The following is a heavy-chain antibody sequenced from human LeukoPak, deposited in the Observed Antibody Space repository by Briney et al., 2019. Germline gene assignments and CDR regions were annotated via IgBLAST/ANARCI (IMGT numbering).Heavy chain of an antibody. V-gene: IGHV3-7*01. CDR3: ARDSVYCSGGSCYWMFYYYYYYMDV. CDR1: GFTFSSYW. Sequence: HPGGSLRLSCAASGFTFSSYWMSWVRQAPGKGLEWVANIKQDGSEKYYVDSVKGRFTISRDNAKNSLYLQMNSLRAEDTAVYYCARDSVYCSGGSCYWMFYYYYYYMDVWGKGTTVTVSS. D-gene: IGHD2-15*01. CDR2: IKQDGSEK. J-gene: IGHJ6*03.